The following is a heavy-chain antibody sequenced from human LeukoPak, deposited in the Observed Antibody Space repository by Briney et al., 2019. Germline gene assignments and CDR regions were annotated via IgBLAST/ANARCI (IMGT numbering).Heavy chain of an antibody. CDR3: ARLPHHYDFWSGYSYYFDY. V-gene: IGHV1-69*01. J-gene: IGHJ4*02. Sequence: SVKVSCKASGGTFSSYAISWVRQAPGQGLEWMGGIIPIFGTANYAQKFQGRVTITADESTSTAYMELSSLRSEETAVYYCARLPHHYDFWSGYSYYFDYWGQGTLVTVSS. CDR1: GGTFSSYA. CDR2: IIPIFGTA. D-gene: IGHD3-3*01.